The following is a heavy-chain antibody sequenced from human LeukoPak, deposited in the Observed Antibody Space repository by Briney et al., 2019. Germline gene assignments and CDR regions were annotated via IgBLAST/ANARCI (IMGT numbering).Heavy chain of an antibody. CDR1: GGSISSHY. J-gene: IGHJ6*03. D-gene: IGHD2-2*01. V-gene: IGHV4-59*11. Sequence: SETLSLTCTVSGGSISSHYWSWIRQPPGKGLEWIGYIYYSGSTNYNPSLKSRVAISVDTSKNQFSLKLSSVTAADTAVYYCARSICSSTSCYDYYTDVWGKGTTVTVSS. CDR2: IYYSGST. CDR3: ARSICSSTSCYDYYTDV.